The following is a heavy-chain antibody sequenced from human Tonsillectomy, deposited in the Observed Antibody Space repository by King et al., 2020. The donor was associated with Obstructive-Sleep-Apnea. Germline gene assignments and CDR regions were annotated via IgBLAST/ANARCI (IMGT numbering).Heavy chain of an antibody. CDR2: INPNSGAT. J-gene: IGHJ4*02. D-gene: IGHD4-17*01. V-gene: IGHV1-2*02. Sequence: QLVQSGAEVKKPGASVKVSCKASGYTFTGYHIHWVRQAPGHGLECMGWINPNSGATYYAQKFQGRVTMTRDTSISTAYMELSRLRSDDTAVYYCATVAVATATYYFDYWGQGTLVTVSS. CDR1: GYTFTGYH. CDR3: ATVAVATATYYFDY.